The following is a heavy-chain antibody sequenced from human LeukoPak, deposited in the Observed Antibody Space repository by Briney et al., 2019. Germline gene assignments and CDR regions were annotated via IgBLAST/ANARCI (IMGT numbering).Heavy chain of an antibody. CDR3: AREDPYCGGDCPSYGVDV. Sequence: GGSLRLSCAASGFTFSSYSMNWVRQAPGRGLEWVSSISSSSSYIYYADSVKGRFTISRDNAKNSLYLQMNSLRAEDTAVYYCAREDPYCGGDCPSYGVDVWGQGTTVTVSS. V-gene: IGHV3-21*01. D-gene: IGHD2-21*02. CDR2: ISSSSSYI. CDR1: GFTFSSYS. J-gene: IGHJ6*02.